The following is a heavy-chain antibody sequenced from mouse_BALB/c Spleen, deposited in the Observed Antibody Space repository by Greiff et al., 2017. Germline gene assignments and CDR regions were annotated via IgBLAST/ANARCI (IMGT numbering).Heavy chain of an antibody. CDR1: GFTFSSFG. CDR2: ISSGSSTI. V-gene: IGHV5-17*02. D-gene: IGHD2-10*02. J-gene: IGHJ4*01. Sequence: EVMLVESGGGLVQPGGSRKLSCAASGFTFSSFGMHWVRQAPEKGLEWVAYISSGSSTIYYADTVKGRLTISRDNPKNTLFLQMTSLRSEDTAMYYCARSGYEYAMDYWGQGTSVTVSS. CDR3: ARSGYEYAMDY.